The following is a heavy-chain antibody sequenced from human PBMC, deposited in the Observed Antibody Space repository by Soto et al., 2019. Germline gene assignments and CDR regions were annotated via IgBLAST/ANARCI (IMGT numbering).Heavy chain of an antibody. Sequence: GSLRLSCVASGFKFSIYSMNWIRQAPGKGLEWSAYITSDTKTIKYADSVKGRFTISRDNAKNSVYLQMNSLSDEDTAVYYCARSVEGHFDYWGQGAVVTVSS. D-gene: IGHD6-19*01. CDR2: ITSDTKTI. V-gene: IGHV3-48*02. CDR3: ARSVEGHFDY. J-gene: IGHJ4*02. CDR1: GFKFSIYS.